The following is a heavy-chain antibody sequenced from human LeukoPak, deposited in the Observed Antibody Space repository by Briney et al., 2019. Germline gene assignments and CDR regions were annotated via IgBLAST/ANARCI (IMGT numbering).Heavy chain of an antibody. J-gene: IGHJ4*02. CDR3: ARDNGGIDY. D-gene: IGHD4-23*01. CDR1: GYSFSNYW. CDR2: INNDGSST. Sequence: GGSLILSCAASGYSFSNYWMHWVRQAPGKGLVWVSQINNDGSSTNYADFVKGRFTVSRDNAKNTLYLQMNSLRAEDTAMYYCARDNGGIDYWGQGALVTVSS. V-gene: IGHV3-74*01.